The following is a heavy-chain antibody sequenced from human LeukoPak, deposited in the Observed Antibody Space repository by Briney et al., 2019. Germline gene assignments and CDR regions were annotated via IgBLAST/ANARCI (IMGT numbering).Heavy chain of an antibody. V-gene: IGHV1-24*01. Sequence: ASVKVSCKVSGYTLTELSMHWVRQAPGKGLEWMGGFDPEDGETIYAQKFQSRVTMTEDTSTDTAYMELSSLRSEDTAVYYCARDRGETYYYDSSGYAFDIWGQGTMVTVSS. D-gene: IGHD3-22*01. CDR2: FDPEDGET. CDR3: ARDRGETYYYDSSGYAFDI. J-gene: IGHJ3*02. CDR1: GYTLTELS.